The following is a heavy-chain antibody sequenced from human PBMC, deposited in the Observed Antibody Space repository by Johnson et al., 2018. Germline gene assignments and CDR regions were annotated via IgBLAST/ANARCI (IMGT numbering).Heavy chain of an antibody. Sequence: QVRLVQSGGGVVQPRRSLRLSCAASRFTFRSYPMHWVRQAPGKGLEWVAFISYDGNTKKYVDSVKGRFTISRANSRNTLFLQMNGLRDEDKAVYYCARETPEFDNSGVVSFDLWGQGTMVAVSS. J-gene: IGHJ3*01. D-gene: IGHD3-22*01. CDR3: ARETPEFDNSGVVSFDL. V-gene: IGHV3-30*04. CDR2: ISYDGNTK. CDR1: RFTFRSYP.